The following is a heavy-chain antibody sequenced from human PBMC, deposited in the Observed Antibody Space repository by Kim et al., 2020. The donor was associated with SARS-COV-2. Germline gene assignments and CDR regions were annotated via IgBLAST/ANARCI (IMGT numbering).Heavy chain of an antibody. V-gene: IGHV3-33*01. CDR2: IWYDGSNK. CDR3: ARAGGYLSTRYYYYYMDV. D-gene: IGHD2-15*01. CDR1: GFTFSSYG. Sequence: GGSLRLSCAASGFTFSSYGMHWVRQAPGKGLEWVAVIWYDGSNKYYADSVKGRFTISRDNSKNTLYLQMNSLRAEDTAVYYCARAGGYLSTRYYYYYMDVWGKGTTVTVSS. J-gene: IGHJ6*03.